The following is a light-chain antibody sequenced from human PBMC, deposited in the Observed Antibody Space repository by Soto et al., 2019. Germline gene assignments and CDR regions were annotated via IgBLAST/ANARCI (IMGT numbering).Light chain of an antibody. CDR1: SSDVGAYNY. V-gene: IGLV2-11*01. CDR3: CSYAGSYFFV. J-gene: IGLJ1*01. CDR2: DVT. Sequence: QSALTQPRSVSGSPGQSVTISCTGNSSDVGAYNYVSWYQQHPGKAPKLILYDVTKRPSGVPDRFAGSKSGNTASLTISGLQAEDEADYHCCSYAGSYFFVFGTGTKLTVL.